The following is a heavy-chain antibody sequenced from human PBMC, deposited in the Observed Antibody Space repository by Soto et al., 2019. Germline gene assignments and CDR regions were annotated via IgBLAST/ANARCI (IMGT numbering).Heavy chain of an antibody. CDR3: ARDKITGLFDY. CDR2: INHSGST. D-gene: IGHD2-8*02. CDR1: GGSFSGYY. V-gene: IGHV4-34*01. J-gene: IGHJ4*02. Sequence: PSETLSLTCADYGGSFSGYYWTWIRQPPGTGLEWIGEINHSGSTNYNPSPKSRVTISVDTSKNQFSLKLTSVTAADTAVYYCARDKITGLFDYWGQGTLVTVSS.